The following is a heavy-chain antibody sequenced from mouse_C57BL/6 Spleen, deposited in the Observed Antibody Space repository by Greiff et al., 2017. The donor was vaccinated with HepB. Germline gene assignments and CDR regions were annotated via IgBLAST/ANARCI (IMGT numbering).Heavy chain of an antibody. CDR3: ARRTTVVAGFDY. Sequence: EVQLQQSGPELVKPGASVKISCKASGYTFTDYYMNWVKQSHGKSLEWIGDINPNNGGTSYNQKFKGKATLTVDKSSSTAYMELRSLTSEDSAVYYCARRTTVVAGFDYWGQGTTLTVSS. J-gene: IGHJ2*01. D-gene: IGHD1-1*01. CDR1: GYTFTDYY. CDR2: INPNNGGT. V-gene: IGHV1-26*01.